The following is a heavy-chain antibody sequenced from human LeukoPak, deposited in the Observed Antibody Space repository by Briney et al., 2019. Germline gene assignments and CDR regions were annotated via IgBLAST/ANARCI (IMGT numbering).Heavy chain of an antibody. CDR1: GGSISSGGYY. CDR2: IYHSGST. CDR3: ARHRYVWGSYDASDAFDI. Sequence: PSETLSLTCTVSGGSISSGGYYWSWIRQPPGKGLEWIGYIYHSGSTYYNPSLKSRVTISVDRSKNQFSLKLSSVTAADTAVYYCARHRYVWGSYDASDAFDIWGQGTMVTVSS. D-gene: IGHD3-16*01. J-gene: IGHJ3*02. V-gene: IGHV4-30-2*01.